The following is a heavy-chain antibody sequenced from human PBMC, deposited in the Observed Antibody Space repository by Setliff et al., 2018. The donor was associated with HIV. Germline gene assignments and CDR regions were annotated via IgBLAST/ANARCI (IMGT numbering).Heavy chain of an antibody. CDR3: ARLQSFGWFFDY. CDR1: GGSISNYY. D-gene: IGHD2-15*01. CDR2: IQTSGRT. J-gene: IGHJ4*02. Sequence: PSETLSLTCTVSGGSISNYYWSWIRQPAGKGLEWIGRIQTSGRTNNNPSLKSRVTMSVDTSKNQFSLILTSVTAADTAVYYCARLQSFGWFFDYWGQGIPVTVSS. V-gene: IGHV4-4*07.